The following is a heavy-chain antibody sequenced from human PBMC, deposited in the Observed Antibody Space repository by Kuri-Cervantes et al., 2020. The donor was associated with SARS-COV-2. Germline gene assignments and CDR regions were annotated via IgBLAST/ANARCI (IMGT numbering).Heavy chain of an antibody. V-gene: IGHV4-59*11. Sequence: SETLSLTCTVSGGSISSHYWSWIRQPPGKGLEWIGYIYYSGSTNYNPSLKSRVTISVDTSKNQFSLKLSSVTAADTAVYYCATRTHYYDSSSYPLYWYFDLWGRGTLVTVSS. CDR3: ATRTHYYDSSSYPLYWYFDL. J-gene: IGHJ2*01. D-gene: IGHD3-22*01. CDR2: IYYSGST. CDR1: GGSISSHY.